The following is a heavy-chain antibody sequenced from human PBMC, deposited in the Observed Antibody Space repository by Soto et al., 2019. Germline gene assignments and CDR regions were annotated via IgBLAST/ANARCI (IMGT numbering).Heavy chain of an antibody. CDR2: ISYDGSNK. V-gene: IGHV3-30*18. CDR1: GFTFSSYG. D-gene: IGHD3-16*01. CDR3: VKFGAPRYLDY. J-gene: IGHJ4*02. Sequence: PGGSLRLSCAASGFTFSSYGMLWVRQAPGKGLEWVALISYDGSNKFYADSVKGRFTISRDNSKNTLYLQMSSLRAEDTALYYCVKFGAPRYLDYWGQGTPVTVSS.